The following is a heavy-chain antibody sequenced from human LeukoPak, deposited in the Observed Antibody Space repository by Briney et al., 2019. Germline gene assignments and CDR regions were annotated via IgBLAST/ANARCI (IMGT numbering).Heavy chain of an antibody. V-gene: IGHV3-30-3*01. CDR3: ARDPLDSSGLMNWFDP. CDR1: GFTFSSYS. CDR2: ISYDGINK. Sequence: GGSLRLSCAASGFTFSSYSMHWVRQAPGKGLEWVAVISYDGINKYYADSVKGRFTISRDNSKNTLYLQMNSLRTEDTAVYYCARDPLDSSGLMNWFDPWGQGTLVTVSS. J-gene: IGHJ5*02. D-gene: IGHD3-22*01.